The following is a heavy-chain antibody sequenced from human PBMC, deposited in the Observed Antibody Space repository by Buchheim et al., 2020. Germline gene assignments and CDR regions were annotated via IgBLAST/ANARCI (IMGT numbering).Heavy chain of an antibody. D-gene: IGHD1-26*01. J-gene: IGHJ1*01. CDR1: GFTFSSYG. V-gene: IGHV3-30*02. CDR3: AKGTRGSPSGAEYFQH. CDR2: IRYDGSNK. Sequence: QVQLVESGGGVVQPGRSLRLSCAASGFTFSSYGMHWVRQAPGKGLEWVAFIRYDGSNKYYADSVKGRFTISRHNSKNTLYLQMNSLRAEDTAVYYCAKGTRGSPSGAEYFQHWGQGTL.